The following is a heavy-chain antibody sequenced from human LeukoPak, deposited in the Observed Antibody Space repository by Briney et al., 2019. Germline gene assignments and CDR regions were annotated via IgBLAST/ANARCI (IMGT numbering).Heavy chain of an antibody. CDR1: GFTFTDYW. D-gene: IGHD3-22*01. V-gene: IGHV3-7*01. Sequence: GASLRLSCAASGFTFTDYWMSWVRRAPEKGLEWVANIKRDGSEKYYADSVKGRFTISRDNVKRSLSLQMNSLRAEDTAVYYCARGGKFYYDSSGYPGDYWGQGILVTVSS. CDR2: IKRDGSEK. J-gene: IGHJ4*02. CDR3: ARGGKFYYDSSGYPGDY.